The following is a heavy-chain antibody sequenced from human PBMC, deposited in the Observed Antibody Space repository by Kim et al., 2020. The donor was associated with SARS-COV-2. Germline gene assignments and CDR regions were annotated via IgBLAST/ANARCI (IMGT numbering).Heavy chain of an antibody. CDR2: TYYRSKWYN. D-gene: IGHD3-3*01. J-gene: IGHJ6*02. V-gene: IGHV6-1*01. Sequence: SQTLSLTCAISGDSVSSNSAAWNWIRQSPSRGLEWLGRTYYRSKWYNDYAVSVKSRITINPDTSKNQFSLQLNSVTPEDTAVYYCARAEWPRDYYYYGMDVWGQGTTVTVSS. CDR1: GDSVSSNSAA. CDR3: ARAEWPRDYYYYGMDV.